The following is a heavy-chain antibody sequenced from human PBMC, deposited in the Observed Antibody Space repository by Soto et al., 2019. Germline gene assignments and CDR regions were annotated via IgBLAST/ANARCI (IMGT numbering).Heavy chain of an antibody. Sequence: PSETLSLTCTVSGGSISSYNWSWIRQPPGKGLEWIGYIYYSGSTNYNPSLKSRVTISVDTSKNQFSLKLSSVTAADTAVYYCARVQVDTAMEFDYWGQGTLVTVSS. CDR1: GGSISSYN. CDR2: IYYSGST. CDR3: ARVQVDTAMEFDY. V-gene: IGHV4-59*01. J-gene: IGHJ4*02. D-gene: IGHD5-18*01.